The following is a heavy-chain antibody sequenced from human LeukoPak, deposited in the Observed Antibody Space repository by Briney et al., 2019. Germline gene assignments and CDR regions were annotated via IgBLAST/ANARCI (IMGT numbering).Heavy chain of an antibody. V-gene: IGHV1-18*01. CDR2: IRVYNGDT. D-gene: IGHD5-24*01. J-gene: IGHJ4*02. Sequence: GASVKVSCKASGYTFTSYDISWVRQAPGQGLEWMGWIRVYNGDTNYAQKFKGRVTMTTDTSTNTAYMELRSLGSDDTAVYYCARGGSRVTTINILDYWGQGTLVTVSS. CDR3: ARGGSRVTTINILDY. CDR1: GYTFTSYD.